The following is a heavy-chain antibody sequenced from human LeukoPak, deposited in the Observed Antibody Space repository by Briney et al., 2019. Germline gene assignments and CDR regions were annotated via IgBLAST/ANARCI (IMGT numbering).Heavy chain of an antibody. CDR2: ISGSGGST. D-gene: IGHD3-3*01. J-gene: IGHJ4*02. Sequence: GSLRLSCAASGFIFNSYAMSWVRQAPGKGLEWVSAISGSGGSTYYADSVKGRFTISRDNAKNSLYLQMNSLRAEDTAVYYCARDWSFDYWGQGTLVTVSS. V-gene: IGHV3-23*01. CDR3: ARDWSFDY. CDR1: GFIFNSYA.